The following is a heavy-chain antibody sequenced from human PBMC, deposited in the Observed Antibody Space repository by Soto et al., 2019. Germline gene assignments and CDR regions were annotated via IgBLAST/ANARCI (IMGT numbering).Heavy chain of an antibody. CDR3: ARGPTDYYDKSGDYCLDY. Sequence: QVQLVQSGAEVKKPGASVMVSCKGSGYSFITYGMSWVRQAPGQGLDWVGWISTYNGNTKYVESLQGRVNMTTDTTTSTAYMELRSLRSDDTAVYYCARGPTDYYDKSGDYCLDYWGQGTLVTVSP. V-gene: IGHV1-18*01. CDR1: GYSFITYG. D-gene: IGHD3-22*01. J-gene: IGHJ4*02. CDR2: ISTYNGNT.